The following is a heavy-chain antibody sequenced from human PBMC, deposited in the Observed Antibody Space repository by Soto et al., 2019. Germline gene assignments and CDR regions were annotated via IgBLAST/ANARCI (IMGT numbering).Heavy chain of an antibody. Sequence: QAQLVQSGAEMKKPGASVKVSCKATGYTFSAYTMNWVRQAPGQSLEWMGWINAGSGNTKYSQNFQCRVSITRDTSASTVYMELTGLTSEDTAVYYCVRDTETLGPRANDALDIWGQGTMVTVSS. CDR3: VRDTETLGPRANDALDI. CDR1: GYTFSAYT. V-gene: IGHV1-3*01. CDR2: INAGSGNT. D-gene: IGHD3-3*02. J-gene: IGHJ3*02.